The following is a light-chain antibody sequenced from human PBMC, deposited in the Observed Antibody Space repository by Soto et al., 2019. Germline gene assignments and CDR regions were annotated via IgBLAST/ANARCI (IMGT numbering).Light chain of an antibody. CDR3: QQRGKWPST. J-gene: IGKJ2*02. Sequence: EIVLTQSPGTLSLSPGERATLSCRASQSVSNNYLAWYQQKPGQAPRLLIYDESSRATGIPARFSGSGSATDFSLTITSLEPEDFAVYYCQQRGKWPSTFGPGTKVDIK. CDR1: QSVSNNY. CDR2: DES. V-gene: IGKV3D-20*02.